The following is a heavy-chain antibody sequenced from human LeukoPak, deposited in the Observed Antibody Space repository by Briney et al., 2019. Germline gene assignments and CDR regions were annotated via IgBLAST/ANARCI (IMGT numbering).Heavy chain of an antibody. CDR3: ARGGRDGFDI. V-gene: IGHV3-13*01. Sequence: PGGSLRLSGAASGFTFSNYDMHWVRHASGKGLEWVSAIANDGATFYSGSVKGRFIISRENAKRSLYLQMNSLRVGDTALYYCARGGRDGFDIWGQGTLVTVSS. J-gene: IGHJ3*02. CDR1: GFTFSNYD. CDR2: IANDGAT. D-gene: IGHD2-15*01.